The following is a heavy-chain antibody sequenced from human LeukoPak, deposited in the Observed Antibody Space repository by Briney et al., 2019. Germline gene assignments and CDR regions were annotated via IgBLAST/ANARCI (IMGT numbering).Heavy chain of an antibody. J-gene: IGHJ4*02. V-gene: IGHV4-34*01. Sequence: SETLSLTCAVYGGSFSGYYWSWIRQPPGKGLEWIGEINHSGSTNYNPSLKSRVTISVDTSKNQFSLKLSSVTAADTAVYYCAGGGGKRDGYPLGYWGQGTLVTVSS. CDR2: INHSGST. CDR1: GGSFSGYY. CDR3: AGGGGKRDGYPLGY. D-gene: IGHD5-24*01.